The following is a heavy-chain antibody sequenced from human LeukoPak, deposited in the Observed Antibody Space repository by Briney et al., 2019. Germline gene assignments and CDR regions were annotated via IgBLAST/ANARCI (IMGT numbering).Heavy chain of an antibody. D-gene: IGHD4-23*01. CDR3: AKTVRTRWGFDY. J-gene: IGHJ4*02. CDR2: ISSAGTT. CDR1: GFTVSSSY. V-gene: IGHV3-66*01. Sequence: PGGSLRLSCAASGFTVSSSYMSWVRQAPGKGLEWVSIISSAGTTYYADSVKGRFTISRDNSKNTLYLQMSSLRAEDTALYYCAKTVRTRWGFDYWGQGTLVTVSS.